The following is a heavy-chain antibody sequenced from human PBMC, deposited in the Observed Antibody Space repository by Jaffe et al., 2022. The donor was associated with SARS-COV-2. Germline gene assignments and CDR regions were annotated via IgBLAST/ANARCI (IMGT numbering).Heavy chain of an antibody. CDR3: ARDLQYYDFWSGLSGWYFDL. D-gene: IGHD3-3*01. CDR2: IKQDGSEK. CDR1: GFTFSSYW. Sequence: EVQLVESGGGLVQPGGSLRLSCAASGFTFSSYWMSWVRQAPGKGLEWVANIKQDGSEKYYVDSVKGRFTISRDNAKNSLYLQMNSLRAEDTAVYYCARDLQYYDFWSGLSGWYFDLWGRGTLVTVSS. J-gene: IGHJ2*01. V-gene: IGHV3-7*01.